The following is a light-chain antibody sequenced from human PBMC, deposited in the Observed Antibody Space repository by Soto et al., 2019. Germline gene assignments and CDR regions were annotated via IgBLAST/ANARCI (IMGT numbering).Light chain of an antibody. J-gene: IGKJ4*01. Sequence: EIVLTQSPGTLSLSPGERATLSCRASQSLSSSYLAWYQQKPGQAPRLLIYDASNRATGIPARFSGSGSGTDFTLTISGLEPEDFAVYYCQQRSNWPLTCGGGTKVEIK. V-gene: IGKV3D-20*02. CDR1: QSLSSSY. CDR2: DAS. CDR3: QQRSNWPLT.